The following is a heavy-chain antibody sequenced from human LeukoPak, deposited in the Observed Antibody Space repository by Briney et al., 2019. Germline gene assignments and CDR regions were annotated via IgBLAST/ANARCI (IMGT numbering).Heavy chain of an antibody. CDR1: GFPFSSYW. CDR3: AKRAPVGSYYFDY. Sequence: GGSLRLSCVASGFPFSSYWMTWVRQAPGKGLEWVSAISGSGGSTYDADSVKGRFTISRDNSKNTLYLQMNSLRAEDTAVYYCAKRAPVGSYYFDYWGQGTLVTVSS. CDR2: ISGSGGST. J-gene: IGHJ4*02. D-gene: IGHD1-26*01. V-gene: IGHV3-23*01.